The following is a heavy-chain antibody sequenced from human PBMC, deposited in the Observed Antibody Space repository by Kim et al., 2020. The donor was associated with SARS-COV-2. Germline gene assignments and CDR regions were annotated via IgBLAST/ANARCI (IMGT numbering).Heavy chain of an antibody. V-gene: IGHV4-39*01. Sequence: SETLSLTCTVSGGSISTSSYYWGWIRQPPGKGLEWIGTIYFSGNTYYNPSLKIRVAISVDTSKNQFSLKLNSMTAADTAVYYCVRHPSNYDGSGSYYYFFYGMDVWGQGTTVTVSS. CDR3: VRHPSNYDGSGSYYYFFYGMDV. J-gene: IGHJ6*02. D-gene: IGHD3-10*01. CDR1: GGSISTSSYY. CDR2: IYFSGNT.